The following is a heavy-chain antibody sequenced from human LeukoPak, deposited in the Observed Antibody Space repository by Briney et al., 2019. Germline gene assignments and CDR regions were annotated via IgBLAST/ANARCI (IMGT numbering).Heavy chain of an antibody. CDR1: GFTFSNAW. Sequence: GGSLRLSCAASGFTFSNAWMSWVRQAPGKGLEWVGRIKSKTDGGTTDYAAPVKDRFTISRDDSKNTLYLQMNSLRAEDTAVYYCARGSDYSGSYYKNYWGQGTLVTVSS. CDR3: ARGSDYSGSYYKNY. V-gene: IGHV3-15*01. CDR2: IKSKTDGGTT. D-gene: IGHD1-26*01. J-gene: IGHJ4*02.